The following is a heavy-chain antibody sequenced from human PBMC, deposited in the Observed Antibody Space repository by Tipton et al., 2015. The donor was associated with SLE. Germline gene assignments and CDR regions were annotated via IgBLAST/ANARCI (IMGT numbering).Heavy chain of an antibody. J-gene: IGHJ4*02. CDR1: GGSISNHY. Sequence: TLSLTCTVFGGSISNHYWTWIRQPPGKGLEWIGYIHNSGSTYYNPSLKSRVTISVDTSKNQFSLKLSSVTAADTAVYYCAREARADYWGQGTLVIVSS. CDR2: IHNSGST. CDR3: AREARADY. V-gene: IGHV4-59*11.